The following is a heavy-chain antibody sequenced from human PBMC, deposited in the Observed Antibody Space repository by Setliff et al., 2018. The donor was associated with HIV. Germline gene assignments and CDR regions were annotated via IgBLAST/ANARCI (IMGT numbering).Heavy chain of an antibody. CDR2: ISSSSSYI. Sequence: GSLRLSCAAPGFTFSDYYMSWIRQAPGKGLEWVSSISSSSSYIYYADAVKGRFTISRDNAKNSRYLQMNSLRAEDTAVYYCASIPLSQLLWPLPWGQGTLVTVSS. D-gene: IGHD3-10*01. CDR1: GFTFSDYY. J-gene: IGHJ5*02. CDR3: ASIPLSQLLWPLP. V-gene: IGHV3-11*06.